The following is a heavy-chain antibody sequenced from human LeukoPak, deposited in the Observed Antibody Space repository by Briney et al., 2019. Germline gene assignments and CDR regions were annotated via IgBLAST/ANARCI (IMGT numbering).Heavy chain of an antibody. Sequence: PGGSLRLSCAASGFTFSRNAMTWVRQAPGKGLEWVSSISNNGDNIYYSDSVKGRFTLSRDNSKNTLYLQMNSLRAEDTAIYYCARETGGDGYRDTFDIWGQGTIVTVSS. CDR1: GFTFSRNA. D-gene: IGHD5-24*01. J-gene: IGHJ3*02. CDR2: ISNNGDNI. CDR3: ARETGGDGYRDTFDI. V-gene: IGHV3-23*01.